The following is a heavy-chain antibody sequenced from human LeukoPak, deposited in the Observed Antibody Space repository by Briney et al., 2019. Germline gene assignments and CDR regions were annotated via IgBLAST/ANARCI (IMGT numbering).Heavy chain of an antibody. CDR1: GFILSSFA. CDR2: ISSPGGNT. Sequence: PGGSLRLSCTSSGFILSSFAMSWVRQAPGKGLEWVSSISSPGGNTYYADSVKGRFTISRDISKNLVYLQMNSLRAEDTAVYYFAKTRNGYTTEYLQHWGQGTLVIVSS. V-gene: IGHV3-23*01. J-gene: IGHJ1*01. CDR3: AKTRNGYTTEYLQH. D-gene: IGHD5-24*01.